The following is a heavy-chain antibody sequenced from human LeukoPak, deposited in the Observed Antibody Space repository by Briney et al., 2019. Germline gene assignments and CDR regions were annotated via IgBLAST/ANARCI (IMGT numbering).Heavy chain of an antibody. Sequence: GGSLRLSCAASGFTFSSYDMHWVRQATGKGLEWVSAIGTAGDTYYPGSVKGRFTISRENAKNSLYLQMNSLRAGDTAVYYCARVSYYYDSSGYPRSYYFDYWGQGTLVTVSS. D-gene: IGHD3-22*01. CDR3: ARVSYYYDSSGYPRSYYFDY. CDR2: IGTAGDT. CDR1: GFTFSSYD. J-gene: IGHJ4*02. V-gene: IGHV3-13*04.